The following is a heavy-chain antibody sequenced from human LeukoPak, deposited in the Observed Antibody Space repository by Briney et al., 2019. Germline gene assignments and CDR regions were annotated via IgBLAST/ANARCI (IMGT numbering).Heavy chain of an antibody. CDR1: GGSISSYY. V-gene: IGHV4-4*07. D-gene: IGHD5-18*01. J-gene: IGHJ6*03. CDR3: ARDLQLTHYYYYMDV. Sequence: SETLSLTCTVSGGSISSYYWSWIRQPAGKGLEWIGRTYTSGSTNYNPSLKSRVTMSVDTSKNQFSLKLSSVTAADTAVYYCARDLQLTHYYYYMDVWGKGTTVTVSS. CDR2: TYTSGST.